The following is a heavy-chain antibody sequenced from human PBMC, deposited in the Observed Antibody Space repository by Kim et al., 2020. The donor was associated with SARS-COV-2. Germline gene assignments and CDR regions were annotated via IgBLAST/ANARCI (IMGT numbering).Heavy chain of an antibody. Sequence: SETLSLTCSVYGGSFSGYYWSWIRQPPGKGLEWIGEINHSGSTNYNPSLKSRVTISVDTSKNQFSLKLSSVTAADTAVYYCERACVVVVAASWSLHWDNWFDPWGQGTLVNVSS. J-gene: IGHJ5*02. D-gene: IGHD2-15*01. CDR2: INHSGST. CDR1: GGSFSGYY. CDR3: ERACVVVVAASWSLHWDNWFDP. V-gene: IGHV4-34*01.